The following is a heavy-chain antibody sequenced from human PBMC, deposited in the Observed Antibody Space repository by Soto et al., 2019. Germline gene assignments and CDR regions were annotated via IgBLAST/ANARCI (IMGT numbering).Heavy chain of an antibody. CDR3: ARAAYGDYGRFNWFDP. V-gene: IGHV4-31*03. D-gene: IGHD4-17*01. CDR2: IYYSGGT. Sequence: QVQLQESGPGLVKPSQTLSLTCTVSGGSISSSGYYWSWIRQHPEKGLEWIGNIYYSGGTYYNPSLKSRLTISIDTSNNQCSLKLSSVTAADTAIYYCARAAYGDYGRFNWFDPWGQGTLVTVSS. CDR1: GGSISSSGYY. J-gene: IGHJ5*02.